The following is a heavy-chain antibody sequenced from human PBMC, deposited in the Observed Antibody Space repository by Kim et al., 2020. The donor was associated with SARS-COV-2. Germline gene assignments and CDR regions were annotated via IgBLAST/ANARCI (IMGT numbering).Heavy chain of an antibody. D-gene: IGHD1-1*01. CDR1: GFTFSSYV. J-gene: IGHJ4*02. CDR2: ISGSGGST. CDR3: AKVERITTFDY. V-gene: IGHV3-23*01. Sequence: GGSLRLSCVTSGFTFSSYVMSWVRQAPGKGLEWVSAISGSGGSTYYADSLKGRFTISRDNSKNTLYLQMNSLRAEDTAVYYCAKVERITTFDYWGQGTLVTVSS.